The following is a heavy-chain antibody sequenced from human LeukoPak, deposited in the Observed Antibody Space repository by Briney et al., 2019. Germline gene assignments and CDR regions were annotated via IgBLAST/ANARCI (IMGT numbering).Heavy chain of an antibody. J-gene: IGHJ4*02. CDR3: TTQDPIAAAGTGNDY. Sequence: GGSLRLSCAASGFTFSNAWMSWVRQAPGKGLEWVGRIKSKTDGGTTDYAAPVKGRFTISRDDSKNTLYLQMNSLKTEDTAVYYCTTQDPIAAAGTGNDYWGQGTLVTVSS. V-gene: IGHV3-15*01. CDR1: GFTFSNAW. CDR2: IKSKTDGGTT. D-gene: IGHD6-13*01.